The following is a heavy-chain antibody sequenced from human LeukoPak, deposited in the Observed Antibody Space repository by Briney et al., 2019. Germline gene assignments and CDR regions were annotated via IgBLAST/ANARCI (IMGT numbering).Heavy chain of an antibody. Sequence: PSETLSLTCAVYGGSFSGYYWSWIRQPPGKGLEWIGEINHNGSTNYNPSLKSRVTISVDTSKNQFSLKLSSVTAADTAVYYCASRRDSSGYERHWGQGTLVTVSS. D-gene: IGHD3-22*01. CDR1: GGSFSGYY. V-gene: IGHV4-34*01. CDR2: INHNGST. CDR3: ASRRDSSGYERH. J-gene: IGHJ4*02.